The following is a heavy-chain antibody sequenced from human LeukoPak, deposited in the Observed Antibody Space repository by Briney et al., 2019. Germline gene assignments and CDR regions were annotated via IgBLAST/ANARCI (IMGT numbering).Heavy chain of an antibody. CDR2: IYYSGST. Sequence: SETLSLTCTVSGGSISSYYWSWIRQPPGKGLEWIGYIYYSGSTNYNPSLVGRVTMTVDTSKNQFSLKLSSVTAADTAVYYCAGTQAGIGDFDYWGQGSLVTVSS. J-gene: IGHJ4*02. CDR3: AGTQAGIGDFDY. CDR1: GGSISSYY. V-gene: IGHV4-59*12. D-gene: IGHD2-21*01.